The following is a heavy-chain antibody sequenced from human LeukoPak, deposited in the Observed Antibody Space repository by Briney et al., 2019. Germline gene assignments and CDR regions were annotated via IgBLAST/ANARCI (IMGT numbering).Heavy chain of an antibody. J-gene: IGHJ4*02. V-gene: IGHV3-7*01. Sequence: GGSLRLSCGASGFTFSFYWMTWVRQAPGKGLEWVANIKEDGSEKYYLESVKGRFTISRDNAKSSMWLQMNSLRDEDTAVYYCARDQAPFYWGQGSLVTVSS. CDR3: ARDQAPFY. CDR2: IKEDGSEK. CDR1: GFTFSFYW.